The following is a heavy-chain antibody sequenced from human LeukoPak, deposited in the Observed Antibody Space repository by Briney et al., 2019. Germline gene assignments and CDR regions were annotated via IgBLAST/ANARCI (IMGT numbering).Heavy chain of an antibody. V-gene: IGHV3-30*03. D-gene: IGHD3-3*01. CDR3: ARDRSGYANDAFDF. CDR1: AFTFSNYG. Sequence: QSGGSLRLSCAGSAFTFSNYGMHWVRQAPGKGLEWVALISYDGSNKYYADSVKGRFTISRDNSKNTMFLQMNSLRAEDTAVYHCARDRSGYANDAFDFWGQGTMVTVSS. J-gene: IGHJ3*01. CDR2: ISYDGSNK.